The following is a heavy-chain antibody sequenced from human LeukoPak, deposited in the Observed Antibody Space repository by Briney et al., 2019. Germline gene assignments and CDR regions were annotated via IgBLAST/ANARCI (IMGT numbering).Heavy chain of an antibody. CDR1: GGSVSSGSYY. CDR2: IYYSGST. Sequence: PSETLSLTCTVSGGSVSSGSYYRSWIRQPPGKGLEWIGYIYYSGSTNYNPSLKSRVTISVDTSKNQFSLKLGSVTAADTAVYYCARAPITMVRGVVSGRYFDLWGRGTLVTVSS. CDR3: ARAPITMVRGVVSGRYFDL. J-gene: IGHJ2*01. V-gene: IGHV4-61*01. D-gene: IGHD3-10*01.